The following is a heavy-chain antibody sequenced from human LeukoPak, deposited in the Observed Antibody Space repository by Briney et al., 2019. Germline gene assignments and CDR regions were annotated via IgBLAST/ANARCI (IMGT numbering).Heavy chain of an antibody. V-gene: IGHV1-8*01. CDR3: ARARTYDYDSSGYCYVAGDYDY. CDR2: MNPNSGNT. D-gene: IGHD3-22*01. J-gene: IGHJ4*02. Sequence: ASVNVSCKASGYTFTSYDINWVRQATAQGLEWMGWMNPNSGNTGYAQKFQGRVTITRNTSISTAYMELSSLRSEDTAVYDCARARTYDYDSSGYCYVAGDYDYWGQGTLVTVSS. CDR1: GYTFTSYD.